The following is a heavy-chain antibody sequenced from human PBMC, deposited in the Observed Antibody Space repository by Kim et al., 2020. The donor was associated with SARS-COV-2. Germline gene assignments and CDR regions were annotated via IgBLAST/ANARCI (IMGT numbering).Heavy chain of an antibody. V-gene: IGHV3-11*05. CDR3: ARDTTSPRSPTDLDF. Sequence: GGSLGLSCAASGFNFSDFYMSWIRQAPGKGLEWVSYISRRSSHTNYADSVKGRFTISRDNSQNSLYLQMDNLRAEDTAIYYCARDTTSPRSPTDLDFWGRGTLVAVSS. J-gene: IGHJ4*02. CDR1: GFNFSDFY. CDR2: ISRRSSHT.